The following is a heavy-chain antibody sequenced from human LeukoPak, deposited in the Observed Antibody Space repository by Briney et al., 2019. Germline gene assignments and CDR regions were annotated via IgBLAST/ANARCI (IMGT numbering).Heavy chain of an antibody. J-gene: IGHJ1*01. V-gene: IGHV3-53*01. CDR1: GFAVSNNY. Sequence: PGGSLRLSCAGSGFAVSNNYMSWVRQAPGKGLEWVSVIYNDGSTYYADSVKGGFTISRDNSRNTLYLQMNSLRPEDSAIYYCSRGPAWLYFHFWGQGKLVTVSS. D-gene: IGHD3-10*01. CDR2: IYNDGST. CDR3: SRGPAWLYFHF.